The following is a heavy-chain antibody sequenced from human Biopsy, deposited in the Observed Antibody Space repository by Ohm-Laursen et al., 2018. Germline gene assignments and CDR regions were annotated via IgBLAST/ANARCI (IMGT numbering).Heavy chain of an antibody. CDR2: ISDRGST. CDR3: ARLYRLDDYWNDDPPDAFDV. D-gene: IGHD3-3*01. V-gene: IGHV4-61*08. J-gene: IGHJ3*01. CDR1: GGSISSSGDY. Sequence: GTLSLTCTVSGGSISSSGDYWSWIRQPPRKGLEWIGYISDRGSTNYNPSLRGRVTMSVDTSKNQFSLKLTSVTAADTAVFFCARLYRLDDYWNDDPPDAFDVWGQGTMVTVSS.